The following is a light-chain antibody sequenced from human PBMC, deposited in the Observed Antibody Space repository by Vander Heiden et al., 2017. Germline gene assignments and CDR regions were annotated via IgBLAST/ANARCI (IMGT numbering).Light chain of an antibody. Sequence: EIVMTQPPVTLSLSPGERATLSGRAGQSVGSYLARYHQKPGQARRLLIYDASRRATRIPARFSGSGSGTDFTLTISSLEPEEFAVYCCQQRTNWLFGGGTKVEIK. CDR2: DAS. J-gene: IGKJ4*01. CDR1: QSVGSY. V-gene: IGKV3-11*01. CDR3: QQRTNWL.